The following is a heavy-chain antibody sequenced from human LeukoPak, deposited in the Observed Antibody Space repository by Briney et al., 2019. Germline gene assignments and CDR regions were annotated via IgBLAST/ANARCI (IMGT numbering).Heavy chain of an antibody. CDR1: GGSISSSNYY. V-gene: IGHV4-39*01. D-gene: IGHD3-16*02. CDR2: MYYSGNT. Sequence: SETLSLTCTVSGGSISSSNYYWGWIRQPPGKGLEWIGSMYYSGNTDYNPSLKSRVTISVDTSKNQFSLKVNSVTAADTAVYYCARTLGWASSRYPFDGWGQGTLVTVSS. J-gene: IGHJ4*02. CDR3: ARTLGWASSRYPFDG.